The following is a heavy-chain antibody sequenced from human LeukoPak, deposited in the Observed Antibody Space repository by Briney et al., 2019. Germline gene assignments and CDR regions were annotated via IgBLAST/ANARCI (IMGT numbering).Heavy chain of an antibody. CDR3: ARPSWGGGNRGHAFDI. J-gene: IGHJ3*02. V-gene: IGHV4-59*08. CDR2: IYYSGST. CDR1: GGSISSYY. Sequence: SETLSLTCTVSGGSISSYYWSWIRQPPGKGLEWIGYIYYSGSTNYNPSLKSRVTISVDTSKNQFSLKLSSVTAADTAVYYCARPSWGGGNRGHAFDIWGQGTMVTVSS. D-gene: IGHD4-23*01.